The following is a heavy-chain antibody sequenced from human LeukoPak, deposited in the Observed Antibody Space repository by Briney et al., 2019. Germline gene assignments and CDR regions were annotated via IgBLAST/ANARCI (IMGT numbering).Heavy chain of an antibody. CDR3: ARGRTAYVWGGYRLDY. CDR1: GGSFSGYY. D-gene: IGHD3-16*02. J-gene: IGHJ4*02. Sequence: PSETLSLTCAVYGGSFSGYYWSWIRQPPGKGLEWIGEINHSGSTKYNPSLESRVTISVDTSKNQFSLKLSSVTAADTAVYYCARGRTAYVWGGYRLDYWGQGTLFTVSS. V-gene: IGHV4-34*01. CDR2: INHSGST.